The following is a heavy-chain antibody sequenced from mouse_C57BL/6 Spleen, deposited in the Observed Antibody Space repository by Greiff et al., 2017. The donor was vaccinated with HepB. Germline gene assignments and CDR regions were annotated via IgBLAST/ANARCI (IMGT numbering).Heavy chain of an antibody. J-gene: IGHJ3*01. V-gene: IGHV5-4*01. CDR1: GFTFSSYA. Sequence: DVKLVESGGGLVKPGGSLKLSCAASGFTFSSYAMSWVRQTPEKRLEWVATISGGGSYTYYQDNVKGRFTISRDNAKNNLYLQMSHLKSADTAMYYCARDGAQATTWFAYWGLGTLVTVSA. CDR2: ISGGGSYT. CDR3: ARDGAQATTWFAY. D-gene: IGHD3-2*02.